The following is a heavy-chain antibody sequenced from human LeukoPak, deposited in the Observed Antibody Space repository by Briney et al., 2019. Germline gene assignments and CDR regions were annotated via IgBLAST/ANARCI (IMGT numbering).Heavy chain of an antibody. CDR3: AKMVTAHDY. V-gene: IGHV3-23*01. J-gene: IGHJ4*02. Sequence: PGGSLRLSGAAAGFTFRNYAMSWVRQAPGKGLEWVSSISATGGTTYYADSVKGRFTISRDNSKNTLSVQMNSLRAEDTAVYYCAKMVTAHDYWGQGTLVTVSS. CDR1: GFTFRNYA. D-gene: IGHD2-21*02. CDR2: ISATGGTT.